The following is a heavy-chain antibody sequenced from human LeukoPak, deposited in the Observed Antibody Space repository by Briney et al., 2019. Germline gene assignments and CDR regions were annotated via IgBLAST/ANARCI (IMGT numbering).Heavy chain of an antibody. Sequence: GGSLRLSCAASGFTFSSYSMNWVRQAPGKGLEWVSSISSSSSYIYYADSVKGRFTISRDNAKNSLYLQMNSLRAEDTAVYYCARVLALPGSSVEGYYYGMDVWGQGTTVTVSS. CDR3: ARVLALPGSSVEGYYYGMDV. J-gene: IGHJ6*02. D-gene: IGHD6-6*01. CDR1: GFTFSSYS. V-gene: IGHV3-21*01. CDR2: ISSSSSYI.